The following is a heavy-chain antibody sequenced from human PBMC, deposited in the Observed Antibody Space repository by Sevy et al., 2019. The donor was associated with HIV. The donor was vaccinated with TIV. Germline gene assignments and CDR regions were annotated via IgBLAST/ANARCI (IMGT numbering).Heavy chain of an antibody. Sequence: ASVKVSCKASGYTFTSYDINWVRQATGQGLEWMGWMNPNSGNTGYAQKFQGTVTMTRNTSISTAYMELSSLRSEDTAVYYCARAHDILTGYYIHWGQGTLVTVSS. D-gene: IGHD3-9*01. CDR3: ARAHDILTGYYIH. CDR2: MNPNSGNT. CDR1: GYTFTSYD. V-gene: IGHV1-8*01. J-gene: IGHJ4*02.